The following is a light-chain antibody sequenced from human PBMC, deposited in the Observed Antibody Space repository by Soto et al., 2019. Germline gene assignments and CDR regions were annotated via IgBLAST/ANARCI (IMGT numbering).Light chain of an antibody. CDR2: GNR. V-gene: IGLV1-40*01. Sequence: QSVLTQPPSVSGAPGQRITISCTGNNSNLGAGYDVHWYQQLPGAAPKLVIFGNRNRPSGVPERFSGSKSGISASLAITGLQAEDEADYYCQAYDYSLTAFVFGGGTKVTVL. J-gene: IGLJ3*02. CDR3: QAYDYSLTAFV. CDR1: NSNLGAGYD.